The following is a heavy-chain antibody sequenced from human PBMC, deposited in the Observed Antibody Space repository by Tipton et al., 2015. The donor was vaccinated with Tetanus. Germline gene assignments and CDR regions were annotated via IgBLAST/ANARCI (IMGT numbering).Heavy chain of an antibody. CDR2: ISYDGSNK. CDR1: GFTFSSYG. CDR3: AKQRPMTTDRGYFDY. J-gene: IGHJ4*02. D-gene: IGHD4-11*01. V-gene: IGHV3-30*18. Sequence: SLRLSCAASGFTFSSYGMHWVRQAPGKGLEWVAVISYDGSNKYYADSVKGRFTISRDNSKNTLYLQTNSLRAEDTAVYYCAKQRPMTTDRGYFDYWGQGTLVTVSS.